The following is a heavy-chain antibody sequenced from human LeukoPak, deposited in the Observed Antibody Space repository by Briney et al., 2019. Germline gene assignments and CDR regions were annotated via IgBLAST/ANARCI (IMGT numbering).Heavy chain of an antibody. CDR1: GFTFSSYG. V-gene: IGHV3-30*03. CDR2: ISYDGSNK. Sequence: GGSLRLSCAASGFTFSSYGMHWVRQAPGKGLEWVAVISYDGSNKYYADSVKGRFTISRDNSKNTLYLQMNSLRAEDTAVYYCALGYDSSGDAFDIWGQGTMVTVSS. D-gene: IGHD3-22*01. CDR3: ALGYDSSGDAFDI. J-gene: IGHJ3*02.